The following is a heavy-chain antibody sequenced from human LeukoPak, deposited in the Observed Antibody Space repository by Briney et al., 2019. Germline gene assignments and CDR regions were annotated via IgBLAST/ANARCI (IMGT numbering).Heavy chain of an antibody. CDR3: ARILWFGELGY. J-gene: IGHJ4*02. V-gene: IGHV1-69*04. CDR2: IIPILGIA. CDR1: GGTFSSYA. D-gene: IGHD3-10*01. Sequence: ASVKVSCKASGGTFSSYAISWVRQAPGQGLEWMGRIIPILGIANYAQKFQGRVTITRDTSASTAYMELSSLRSEDTAVYYCARILWFGELGYWGQGTLVTVSS.